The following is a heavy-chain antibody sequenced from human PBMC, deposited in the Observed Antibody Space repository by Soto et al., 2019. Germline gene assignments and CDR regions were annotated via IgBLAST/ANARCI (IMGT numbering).Heavy chain of an antibody. CDR1: GGSISSGGDY. CDR3: ARATPYYYYGMDV. J-gene: IGHJ6*02. V-gene: IGHV4-31*03. CDR2: IYYSGST. Sequence: QVQLQESGPGLVKPSQTLSLTCTVSGGSISSGGDYWSWIRQHPGKGLEWIGYIYYSGSTYYNPSLKCRVTLSVDTSKNHVSLKLRSVTAADTAVYYCARATPYYYYGMDVWGQGTTVTVSS.